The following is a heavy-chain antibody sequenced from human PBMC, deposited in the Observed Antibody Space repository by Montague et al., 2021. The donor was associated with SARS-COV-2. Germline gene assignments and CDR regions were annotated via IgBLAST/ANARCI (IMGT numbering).Heavy chain of an antibody. Sequence: TLSLTCTVSGGSISSGSYYWSWIRQPAGKGLEWIGRIYTSGSTNYNPSLKSRVTISVDTSKNQFSLKLSPVTAADTAVYYCARVPPYYYDSSGYYSGAFDIWGQGTMVTVSS. J-gene: IGHJ3*02. CDR1: GGSISSGSYY. D-gene: IGHD3-22*01. CDR2: IYTSGST. CDR3: ARVPPYYYDSSGYYSGAFDI. V-gene: IGHV4-61*02.